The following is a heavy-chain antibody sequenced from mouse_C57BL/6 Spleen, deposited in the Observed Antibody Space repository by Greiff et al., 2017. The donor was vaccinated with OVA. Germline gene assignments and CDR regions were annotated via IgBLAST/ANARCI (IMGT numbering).Heavy chain of an antibody. CDR1: GYTFTDYY. V-gene: IGHV1-26*01. Sequence: VQLQQSGPELVKPGASVKISCKASGYTFTDYYMNWVKQSHGKSLEWIGDINPNNGGTSYNQKFKGKATLTVDKSSSTAYMELRSLTSEDSAVYYCARRGLYPYYFDSWGQGTTLTVSS. CDR2: INPNNGGT. CDR3: ARRGLYPYYFDS. D-gene: IGHD6-1*01. J-gene: IGHJ2*01.